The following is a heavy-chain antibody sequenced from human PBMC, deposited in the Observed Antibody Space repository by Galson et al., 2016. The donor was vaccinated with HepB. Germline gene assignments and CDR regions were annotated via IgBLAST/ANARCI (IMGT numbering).Heavy chain of an antibody. CDR1: GFTFSSYS. CDR2: ISSSSDYI. D-gene: IGHD1-26*01. J-gene: IGHJ4*02. V-gene: IGHV3-21*01. CDR3: TTKTSGTYPFDY. Sequence: SLRLSCAASGFTFSSYSMNWVRQAPGEGLEWVSSISSSSDYIFYAGSVKGRFTISRDNGKNSVFLQMNSLRAEDTAVYYCTTKTSGTYPFDYWGQGTLVAVSS.